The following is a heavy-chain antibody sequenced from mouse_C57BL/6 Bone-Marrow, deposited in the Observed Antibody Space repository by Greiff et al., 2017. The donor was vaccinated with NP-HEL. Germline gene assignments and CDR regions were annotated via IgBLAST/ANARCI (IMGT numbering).Heavy chain of an antibody. CDR2: IWTGGGT. CDR1: GFSLTSYA. Sequence: VMLVESGPGLVAPSQSLSITCTVSGFSLTSYAISWVRQPPGKGLEWLGVIWTGGGTNYNSALKSRLSISKDNSKSQVFLKMNSLQTDDTARYYCARKSTTVVGGDYYAMDYWGQGTSVTVSS. D-gene: IGHD1-1*01. J-gene: IGHJ4*01. V-gene: IGHV2-9-1*01. CDR3: ARKSTTVVGGDYYAMDY.